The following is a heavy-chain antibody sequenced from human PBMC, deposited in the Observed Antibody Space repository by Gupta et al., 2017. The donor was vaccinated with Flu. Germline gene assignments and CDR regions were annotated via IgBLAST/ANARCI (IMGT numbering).Heavy chain of an antibody. CDR3: ARDGENDSSGPTAFDI. CDR2: ISSSSSYI. D-gene: IGHD3-22*01. CDR1: GSPFRSYS. J-gene: IGHJ3*02. Sequence: EAQLVESGGGLFKPGGSLRLSCAASGSPFRSYSMNWVRQAPGKGLEWVSSISSSSSYIYYADSVKGRFTISRDNAKNSLYLQMNSLRAEDTAVYYCARDGENDSSGPTAFDIWGQGTMVTVSS. V-gene: IGHV3-21*01.